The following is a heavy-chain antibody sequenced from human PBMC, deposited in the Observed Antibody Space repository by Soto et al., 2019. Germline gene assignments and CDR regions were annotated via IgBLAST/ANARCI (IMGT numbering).Heavy chain of an antibody. J-gene: IGHJ3*02. CDR3: ARGLSYYDSSGYSDAFDI. CDR2: IIPVFGIE. Sequence: SVKVSCKASGGTFSSYGVSWVRQAPGQGLEWMGRIIPVFGIEHYAQKSQGRVTVTADESTSTAYMELSGLTSEDTAVYYCARGLSYYDSSGYSDAFDIWGQGTLFPVSS. CDR1: GGTFSSYG. D-gene: IGHD3-22*01. V-gene: IGHV1-69*13.